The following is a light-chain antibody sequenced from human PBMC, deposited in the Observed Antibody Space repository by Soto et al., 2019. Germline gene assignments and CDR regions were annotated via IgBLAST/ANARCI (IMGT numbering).Light chain of an antibody. CDR2: AAS. CDR1: QSLGTY. V-gene: IGKV1-39*01. Sequence: DIRRTQYTSSLSASVGDRFTITCLASQSLGTYLNWYQHKPGKAPKIIIYAASFLQPWFPSGFSGSGSGTEFTFTISSFQPQKFATQNCQRSHSTPWTFGRGTKVDI. CDR3: QRSHSTPWT. J-gene: IGKJ1*01.